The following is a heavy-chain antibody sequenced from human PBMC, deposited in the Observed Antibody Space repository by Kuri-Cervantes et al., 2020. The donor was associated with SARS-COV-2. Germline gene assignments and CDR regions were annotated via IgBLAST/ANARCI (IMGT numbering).Heavy chain of an antibody. CDR1: GGSISSSSYY. V-gene: IGHV4-39*07. Sequence: SETLSLTCTVSGGSISSSSYYWGWIRQPPWKGLEWIGSIYYSGSTYYNPSLRSRVTISVDTSKNHFSLKLSSVTAADAAVYYCARVISQQLVGGGDWFDPWGQGTLVTVSS. J-gene: IGHJ5*02. CDR3: ARVISQQLVGGGDWFDP. D-gene: IGHD6-13*01. CDR2: IYYSGST.